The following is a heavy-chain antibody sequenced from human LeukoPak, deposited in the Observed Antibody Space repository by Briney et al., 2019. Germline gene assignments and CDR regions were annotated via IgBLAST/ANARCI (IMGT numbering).Heavy chain of an antibody. J-gene: IGHJ4*02. D-gene: IGHD4-23*01. CDR1: GDTVSINSVS. CDR2: TYYRSKRYN. CDR3: ARMSAGGKLDY. V-gene: IGHV6-1*01. Sequence: SQTLSLTSAMSGDTVSINSVSWNWVRQSPSRGLEWLGKTYYRSKRYNHYVVCVKTRITINPDTYKNLLSLQLSAVAAEDTAGYFCARMSAGGKLDYWGQGTLVTVSS.